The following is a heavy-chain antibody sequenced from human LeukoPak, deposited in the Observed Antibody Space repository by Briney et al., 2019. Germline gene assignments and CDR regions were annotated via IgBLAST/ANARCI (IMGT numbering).Heavy chain of an antibody. CDR1: GFTFSSYS. Sequence: GGSLRLSCAASGFTFSSYSMNWVRQAPGKGLEWVSSISSSSTYIYYADSVKGRFTISRDNAKNSLYLQMNSLRAGDTAVYYCARPSRGATLDAFDIWGQGTMVTVSS. CDR2: ISSSSTYI. D-gene: IGHD1-26*01. V-gene: IGHV3-21*01. CDR3: ARPSRGATLDAFDI. J-gene: IGHJ3*02.